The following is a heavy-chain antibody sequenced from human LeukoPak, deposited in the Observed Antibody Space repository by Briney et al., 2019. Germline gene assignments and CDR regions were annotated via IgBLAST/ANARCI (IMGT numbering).Heavy chain of an antibody. CDR2: ISGSGGRT. V-gene: IGHV3-23*01. CDR3: AKGWLATTGFDY. D-gene: IGHD6-19*01. CDR1: GFTFSNAW. Sequence: GGSLRLSCAASGFTFSNAWMSWVRQAPGKGLEWVSAISGSGGRTYYADSVKGRFTISRDNSKNTLYLQMNSLRAEDTAVYYCAKGWLATTGFDYWGQGTLVTVSS. J-gene: IGHJ4*02.